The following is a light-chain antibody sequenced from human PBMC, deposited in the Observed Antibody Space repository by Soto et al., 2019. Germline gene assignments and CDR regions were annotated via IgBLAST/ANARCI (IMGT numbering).Light chain of an antibody. CDR1: SSNIGAGYD. CDR2: GNS. CDR3: QSYASSLGAYV. Sequence: QSVLTQPPSVSGAPGQRVTISCSGSSSNIGAGYDVHWYQQLPGTAPKLLIYGNSNRPSGLPDRFSGSKSGTSASLAITGLQGEDEADVYCQSYASSLGAYVFGTGTKLTVL. V-gene: IGLV1-40*01. J-gene: IGLJ1*01.